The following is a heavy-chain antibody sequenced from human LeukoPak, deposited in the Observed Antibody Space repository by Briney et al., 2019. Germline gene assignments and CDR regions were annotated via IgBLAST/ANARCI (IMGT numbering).Heavy chain of an antibody. J-gene: IGHJ5*02. D-gene: IGHD5-12*01. CDR3: ARNFLRRNWDWFDP. Sequence: GSLRLSCAASGFTFSSYSMNWVRQAPGKGLEWIGEINHSGSTNYNPSLKSRVTISVDTSKNQFSLKLSSVTAADTAVYYCARNFLRRNWDWFDPWGQGTLVTVSS. V-gene: IGHV4-34*01. CDR1: GFTFSSYS. CDR2: INHSGST.